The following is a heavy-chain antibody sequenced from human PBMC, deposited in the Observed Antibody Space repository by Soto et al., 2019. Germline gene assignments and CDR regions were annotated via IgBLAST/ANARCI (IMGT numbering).Heavy chain of an antibody. Sequence: GGSLRLSCAASEFTFGNYWMHWVRQSPGKGLVWVSRINPDGTNTDYADSVMGRFTVSRDNDKNTVYLQMSSMRGEDTAVYYCTGHPDCGGGTCRSGQRYHGLDAWGQGITVTVSS. CDR2: INPDGTNT. J-gene: IGHJ6*02. V-gene: IGHV3-74*01. D-gene: IGHD2-21*01. CDR3: TGHPDCGGGTCRSGQRYHGLDA. CDR1: EFTFGNYW.